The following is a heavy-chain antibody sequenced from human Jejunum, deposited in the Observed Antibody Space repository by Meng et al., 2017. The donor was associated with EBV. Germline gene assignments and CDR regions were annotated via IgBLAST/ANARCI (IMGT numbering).Heavy chain of an antibody. CDR2: IYHSGST. J-gene: IGHJ2*01. CDR1: GGSIISSDW. CDR3: VRAPYCGADCYWYFNL. Sequence: LQEPGPGQVKPSGTRSLTCAVSGGSIISSDWWSWVRQSPGKGLEWVGEIYHSGSTNYNPSLESRVTISSDKSKNQFFLTLMSVTAADTAVYYCVRAPYCGADCYWYFNLWGHGTLVTVSS. V-gene: IGHV4-4*02. D-gene: IGHD2-21*02.